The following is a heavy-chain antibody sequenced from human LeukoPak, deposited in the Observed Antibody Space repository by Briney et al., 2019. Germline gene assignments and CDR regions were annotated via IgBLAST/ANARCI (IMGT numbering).Heavy chain of an antibody. D-gene: IGHD1-26*01. V-gene: IGHV4-59*01. J-gene: IGHJ3*02. CDR1: GGSISSYY. CDR3: ARVRELMGVDAFDI. CDR2: IYYSGST. Sequence: SETLSLTSTVSGGSISSYYWSWIRQPPGKGLEWIGYIYYSGSTNYNPSLKSRVTISVDTSKNQFSLKLSSVTAADTAVYYCARVRELMGVDAFDIWGQGTMVTVSS.